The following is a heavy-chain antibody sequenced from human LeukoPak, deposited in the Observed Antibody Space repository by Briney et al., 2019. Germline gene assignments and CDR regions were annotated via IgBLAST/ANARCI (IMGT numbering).Heavy chain of an antibody. CDR2: IKKEGSER. V-gene: IGHV3-7*01. Sequence: PGGSLRLSCAASGFTFSSYGMNWVRQAPGKGLEWVANIKKEGSERYYVDPVKGRFTISRDNNKNSLYLQMNTLRAEHTAVYYCARDLAGPPQEAFDIWGQGTMVTVSS. J-gene: IGHJ3*02. CDR1: GFTFSSYG. CDR3: ARDLAGPPQEAFDI.